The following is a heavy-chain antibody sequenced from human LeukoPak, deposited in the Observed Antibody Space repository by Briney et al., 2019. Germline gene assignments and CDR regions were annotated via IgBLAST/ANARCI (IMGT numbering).Heavy chain of an antibody. D-gene: IGHD3-10*01. V-gene: IGHV3-23*01. CDR1: GFTFSSYA. CDR2: ISGSGDRT. Sequence: PGRSLRLSCAASGFTFSSYAMHWVRQAPGKGLEWVSVISGSGDRTNYADSVKGRFTISRDNSKNTLYLQMNTPRAEDTAVYYCAKHYYGSGDYRGMDVWGKGTTVTVSS. J-gene: IGHJ6*03. CDR3: AKHYYGSGDYRGMDV.